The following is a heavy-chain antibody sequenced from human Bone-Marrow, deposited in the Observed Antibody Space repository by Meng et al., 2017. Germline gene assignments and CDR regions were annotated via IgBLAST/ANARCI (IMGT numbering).Heavy chain of an antibody. CDR2: ISYDGSNK. CDR3: ARTQRGIAAAGTWFDP. J-gene: IGHJ5*02. V-gene: IGHV3-30*01. D-gene: IGHD6-13*01. Sequence: LSLTCAASGFTFSNAWMRWVRQAPGKGLDWVAVISYDGSNKYYADSVKGRFTISRDNSKNTLYLQMNSLRAEDTAVYYCARTQRGIAAAGTWFDPWGQGTLVTVSS. CDR1: GFTFSNAW.